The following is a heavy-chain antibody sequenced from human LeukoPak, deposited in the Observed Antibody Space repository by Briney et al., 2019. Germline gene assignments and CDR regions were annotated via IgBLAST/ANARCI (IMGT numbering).Heavy chain of an antibody. CDR1: GGSISSYY. D-gene: IGHD6-19*01. Sequence: SETLSLTCTVSGGSISSYYWSWTRQPPGKGLEWIGYIYYSGSTNYNPSLKSRVTISVDTSKNQFSLKLSSVTAADTAVYYCARLSRSGWYRGSFDYWGQGTLVTVSS. V-gene: IGHV4-59*08. J-gene: IGHJ4*02. CDR3: ARLSRSGWYRGSFDY. CDR2: IYYSGST.